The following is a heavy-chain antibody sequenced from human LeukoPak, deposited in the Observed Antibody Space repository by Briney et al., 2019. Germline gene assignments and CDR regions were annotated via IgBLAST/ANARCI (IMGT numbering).Heavy chain of an antibody. CDR2: ISDIGGST. CDR1: GFTFSSYA. V-gene: IGHV3-23*01. Sequence: GGTLRLSCAASGFTFSSYAMNWVRQAPGKGLEWVSVISDIGGSTYYADSVKGRFTISRDNSKNTLYLQMNSLRDEDTATYYCAKDGGSSSWLFDHWGQGTLVTVSS. CDR3: AKDGGSSSWLFDH. J-gene: IGHJ4*02. D-gene: IGHD6-13*01.